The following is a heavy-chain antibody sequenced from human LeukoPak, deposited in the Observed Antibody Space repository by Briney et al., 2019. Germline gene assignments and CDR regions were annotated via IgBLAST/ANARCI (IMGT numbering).Heavy chain of an antibody. V-gene: IGHV3-53*01. CDR3: AREPDAGSGSYRAYFDY. J-gene: IGHJ4*02. D-gene: IGHD1-26*01. Sequence: GGSLRLSCAASGFIVSSNYMSWVRQAPGKGLEWVSVIYTGGDTYYADSVKGRFTISRDNTKNTVYLQMNSLRAEDTAVYFCAREPDAGSGSYRAYFDYWGQGTLATVSS. CDR2: IYTGGDT. CDR1: GFIVSSNY.